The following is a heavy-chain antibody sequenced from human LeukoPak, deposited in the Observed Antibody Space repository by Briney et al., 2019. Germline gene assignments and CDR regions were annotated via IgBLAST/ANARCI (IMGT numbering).Heavy chain of an antibody. CDR1: GYTFTSYG. CDR3: ARVRNIAAVAYFDY. J-gene: IGHJ4*02. D-gene: IGHD6-13*01. Sequence: GASVKVPCKASGYTFTSYGISWVRQAPGQGLEWMGWISAYNGNTNYAQKLQGRVTMTTDTSTSTAYMELRSLRSDDTAVYYCARVRNIAAVAYFDYWGQGTLVTVSS. V-gene: IGHV1-18*01. CDR2: ISAYNGNT.